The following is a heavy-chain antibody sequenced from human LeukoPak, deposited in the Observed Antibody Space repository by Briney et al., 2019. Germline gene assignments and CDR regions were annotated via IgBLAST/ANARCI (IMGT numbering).Heavy chain of an antibody. CDR2: ISAYNGNT. Sequence: ASVKVSCKASGYTFTSYGISWVRQAPGQGLEWMGWISAYNGNTNYAQKLQGRVTMTTDTSTSTAYMELRSLRSDDTAVYYCARDRWFGEGYTYYYYGMDVWGQGTTVTVSS. D-gene: IGHD3-10*01. CDR3: ARDRWFGEGYTYYYYGMDV. V-gene: IGHV1-18*01. J-gene: IGHJ6*02. CDR1: GYTFTSYG.